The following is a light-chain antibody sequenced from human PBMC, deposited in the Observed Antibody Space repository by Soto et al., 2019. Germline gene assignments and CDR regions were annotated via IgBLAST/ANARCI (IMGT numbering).Light chain of an antibody. J-gene: IGKJ1*01. V-gene: IGKV3-15*01. CDR1: QYIRSS. CDR2: GAS. CDR3: LQDINYPWT. Sequence: EKVMTQSPATLSMSPGERATLSCRASQYIRSSLAWYQQKPGQAPRLVIYGASTRATGVPARFSGSGSGTEFTLSISSLQPEDSATYYCLQDINYPWTFGQGTKVDIK.